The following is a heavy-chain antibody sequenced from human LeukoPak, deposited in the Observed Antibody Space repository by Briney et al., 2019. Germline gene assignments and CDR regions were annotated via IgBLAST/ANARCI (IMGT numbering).Heavy chain of an antibody. Sequence: PSETLSLTCTVSGGSVSSGSYYWSWIRQPPGKGLEWIGYIYYSGSANYNPSLKSRVTISVDTSKNQFSLKLSSVTAADTAVYYCARDRIVVVPAAISPNHYYYGMDVWGQGTTVTVSS. J-gene: IGHJ6*02. CDR2: IYYSGSA. V-gene: IGHV4-61*01. CDR1: GGSVSSGSYY. CDR3: ARDRIVVVPAAISPNHYYYGMDV. D-gene: IGHD2-2*01.